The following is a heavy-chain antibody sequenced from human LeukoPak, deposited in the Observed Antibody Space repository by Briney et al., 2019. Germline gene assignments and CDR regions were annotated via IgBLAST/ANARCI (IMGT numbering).Heavy chain of an antibody. CDR3: ARGGYCSGGSCYRYYYYYGMDV. CDR1: GGSFSGYY. CDR2: INHSGST. V-gene: IGHV4-34*01. J-gene: IGHJ6*02. D-gene: IGHD2-15*01. Sequence: PSETLSLTCAVYGGSFSGYYWSWIRQPPGKGLEWIGEINHSGSTNYNPSLKSRVTTSVDTSKNQFSLKLSSVTAADTAVYYCARGGYCSGGSCYRYYYYYGMDVWGQGTTVTVSS.